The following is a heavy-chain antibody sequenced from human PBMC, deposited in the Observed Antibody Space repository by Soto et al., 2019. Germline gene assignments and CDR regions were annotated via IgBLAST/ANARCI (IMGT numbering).Heavy chain of an antibody. CDR2: IYYSGST. CDR1: GGSISSGGYY. V-gene: IGHV4-31*03. Sequence: QVQLQESGPGLVKPSQTLSLTCTVSGGSISSGGYYWSWIRQRPGKGLQWIGYIYYSGSTYYNPSLKSGVTLSVDTSKSQFSLKLSSVTAADTAVYYCARALPIARPDWFDPWGQGTLVTVSS. D-gene: IGHD6-6*01. CDR3: ARALPIARPDWFDP. J-gene: IGHJ5*02.